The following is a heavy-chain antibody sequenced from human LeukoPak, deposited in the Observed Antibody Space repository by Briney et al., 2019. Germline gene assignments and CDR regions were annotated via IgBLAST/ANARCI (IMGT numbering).Heavy chain of an antibody. J-gene: IGHJ4*02. CDR3: ARGEDPVYYYDSSGYYQY. CDR2: ISGSGGST. V-gene: IGHV3-23*01. Sequence: QTGGSLRLSCAASGFTFSSYAMSWVRQAPGKGLEWVSAISGSGGSTYYADSVKGRFTISRDNSKNTLYLQMNSLRAEDTAVYYCARGEDPVYYYDSSGYYQYWGQGTLVTVSS. D-gene: IGHD3-22*01. CDR1: GFTFSSYA.